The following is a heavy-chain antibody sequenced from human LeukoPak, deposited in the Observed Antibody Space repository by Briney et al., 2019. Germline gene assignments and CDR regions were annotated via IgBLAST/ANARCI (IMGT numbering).Heavy chain of an antibody. CDR3: AKDPACHTYYYDSSGYTGAFDI. Sequence: GRSLRLSCAASGFTFSSYGMHWVRQAPGKGLEWVAVISYDGSNKYYADSVKGRFTISRDNSKNTLYLQMNSLRAEDTAVYYCAKDPACHTYYYDSSGYTGAFDIWGQGTMVTVSS. D-gene: IGHD3-22*01. V-gene: IGHV3-30*18. J-gene: IGHJ3*02. CDR2: ISYDGSNK. CDR1: GFTFSSYG.